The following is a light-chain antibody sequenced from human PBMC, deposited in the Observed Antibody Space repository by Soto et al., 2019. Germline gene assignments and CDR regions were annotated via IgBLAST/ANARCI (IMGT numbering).Light chain of an antibody. V-gene: IGKV3-15*01. J-gene: IGKJ2*01. CDR2: GAS. Sequence: ETVMTQSPATLSVSPGQRATLSCRASQSVSINLAWYQQKPGQAPRLLIYGASTRATGIPARFTGSGSGTGFTLTISSLQSEDCAVSYCKQYYNYPPYTFGRGTRLDIK. CDR3: KQYYNYPPYT. CDR1: QSVSIN.